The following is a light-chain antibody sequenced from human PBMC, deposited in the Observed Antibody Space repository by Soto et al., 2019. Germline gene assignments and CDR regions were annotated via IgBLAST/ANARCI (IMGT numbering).Light chain of an antibody. Sequence: EIVLTQSPGTLSLSPGETATLSCRASQSVTAGSSYLAWYQQKPGQAPRLLIYGASSRATGIPDRFSGRGSGTDFTLTITRLEPEDFAVYYCQQYSTSPRTFGGGTKVEI. CDR2: GAS. CDR1: QSVTAGSSY. V-gene: IGKV3-20*01. J-gene: IGKJ4*01. CDR3: QQYSTSPRT.